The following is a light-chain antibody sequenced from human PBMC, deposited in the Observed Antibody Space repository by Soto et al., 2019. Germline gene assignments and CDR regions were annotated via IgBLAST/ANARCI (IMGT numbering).Light chain of an antibody. CDR3: SSYTSSSTRV. V-gene: IGLV2-14*01. CDR1: SSDVGGYNY. J-gene: IGLJ1*01. Sequence: QSALTQPASVSGSPGQSITISCTGTSSDVGGYNYVSWYQQHPGKAPKLVIFDVSDRPSGVSNRLSGSKSGNTASLTISGLQAEDEADYYCSSYTSSSTRVFGTGTKLTVL. CDR2: DVS.